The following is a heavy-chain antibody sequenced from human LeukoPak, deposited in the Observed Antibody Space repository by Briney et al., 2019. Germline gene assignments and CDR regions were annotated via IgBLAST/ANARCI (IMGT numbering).Heavy chain of an antibody. CDR2: IYTSGST. D-gene: IGHD6-6*01. CDR1: GGSISSYY. J-gene: IGHJ6*03. CDR3: ARMYSSSSDYYYYMDV. Sequence: PSETLSLTCTVSGGSISSYYWSWIRQPAGKGLEWIGRIYTSGSTNYNPSLKSRVTMSVDTSKNQFSLKLSSVTAADTAVYYCARMYSSSSDYYYYMDVWGKGTTVTVSS. V-gene: IGHV4-4*07.